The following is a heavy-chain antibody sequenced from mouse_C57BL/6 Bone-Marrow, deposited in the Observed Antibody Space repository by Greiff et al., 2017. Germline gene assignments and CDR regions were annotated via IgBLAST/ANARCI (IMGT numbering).Heavy chain of an antibody. J-gene: IGHJ3*01. D-gene: IGHD4-1*01. CDR2: IYPSDSET. CDR3: AMGNWHLFAY. CDR1: GYTFTSYW. V-gene: IGHV1-61*01. Sequence: QVHVKQPGAELVRPGSSVKLSCKASGYTFTSYWMDWVKQRPGQGLEWIGNIYPSDSETHYNQKFKDKATLTVYKSSSTAYMQLSSLTSEDSAVYYCAMGNWHLFAYWGQGTLVTVSA.